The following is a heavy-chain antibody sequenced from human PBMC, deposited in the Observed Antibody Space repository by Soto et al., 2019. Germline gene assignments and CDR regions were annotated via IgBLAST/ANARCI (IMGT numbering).Heavy chain of an antibody. J-gene: IGHJ6*02. CDR2: IIPIFGTA. CDR3: ARGGSSSWYMDYYYGMDV. Sequence: ASVKVSCKASGGTFSSYAISWVRQAPGQGLEWMGGIIPIFGTANYAQKFQGRVTITADESTSTAYMELSSLRSEDTAVYYCARGGSSSWYMDYYYGMDVWGQGTTVTVSS. CDR1: GGTFSSYA. D-gene: IGHD6-13*01. V-gene: IGHV1-69*13.